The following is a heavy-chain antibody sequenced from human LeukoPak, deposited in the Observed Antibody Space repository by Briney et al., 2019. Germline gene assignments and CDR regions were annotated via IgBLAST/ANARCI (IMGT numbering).Heavy chain of an antibody. V-gene: IGHV1-18*01. CDR2: ISAYNGNT. CDR3: ARDRGRIAAAATGGDY. Sequence: GASVKVSCKASGYTFTSYGISWVRQAPGQGLEWMGWISAYNGNTNYAQKLQGRVTMTTDTSTSTAYMELRSLRSDDTAVYYCARDRGRIAAAATGGDYWGQGTLVTVSS. D-gene: IGHD6-13*01. CDR1: GYTFTSYG. J-gene: IGHJ4*02.